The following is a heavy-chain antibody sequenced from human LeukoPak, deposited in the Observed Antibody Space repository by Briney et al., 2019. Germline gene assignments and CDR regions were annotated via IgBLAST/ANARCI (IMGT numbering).Heavy chain of an antibody. CDR3: ARGLGPRRAHTLFDY. Sequence: ASVKVSCKASGYTFTGYYMHWVRQAPGQGLEWMGWINPNSGGTNYAQKFQGRVTMTRDTSISTAYMELSRLRSDDTAVYYCARGLGPRRAHTLFDYWGQGTLVTVSS. CDR1: GYTFTGYY. V-gene: IGHV1-2*02. CDR2: INPNSGGT. J-gene: IGHJ4*02. D-gene: IGHD3-10*01.